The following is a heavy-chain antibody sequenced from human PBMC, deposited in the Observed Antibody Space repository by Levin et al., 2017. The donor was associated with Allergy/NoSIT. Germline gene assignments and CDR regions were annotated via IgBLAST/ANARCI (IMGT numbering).Heavy chain of an antibody. CDR2: IWHDGSEK. Sequence: PGGSLRLSCAASGFTFSSYAMHWVRQAPGKGLEWVAVIWHDGSEKYYADSVKGRFTMSRDNSKNTVSLQMNSLRAEDTAVYYCARDNFIREVVYYWGQGTLVTVSS. CDR3: ARDNFIREVVYY. J-gene: IGHJ4*02. D-gene: IGHD3-10*01. V-gene: IGHV3-33*01. CDR1: GFTFSSYA.